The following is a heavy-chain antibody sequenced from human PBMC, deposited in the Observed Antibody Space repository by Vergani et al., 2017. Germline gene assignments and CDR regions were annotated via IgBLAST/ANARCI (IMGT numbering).Heavy chain of an antibody. V-gene: IGHV4-38-2*02. J-gene: IGHJ3*02. Sequence: QVQLQESGPGLVKPSETLSLTCAVSGYSISSGYYWGWIRQPPGKGLEWIGSIYHSGSTYYNPSLKSRVTVAVDTSKNQFSLKLGSVTAADTAVYYCAREFTVTNPEGDAFDIWGQGTMVTVSS. CDR1: GYSISSGYY. D-gene: IGHD4-17*01. CDR3: AREFTVTNPEGDAFDI. CDR2: IYHSGST.